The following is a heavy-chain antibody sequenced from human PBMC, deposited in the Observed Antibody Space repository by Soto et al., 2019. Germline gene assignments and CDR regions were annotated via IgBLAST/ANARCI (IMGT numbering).Heavy chain of an antibody. J-gene: IGHJ4*02. D-gene: IGHD3-9*01. CDR1: GGTFSSYT. CDR2: IIPNLGIA. CDR3: ARLCLTGYHDY. Sequence: QVQLVQSGAEVKKPGSSVKVSCKASGGTFSSYTISWVRQAPGQGLEWMGRIIPNLGIANYAQKFQGRDTITTGKSTSTAYMELSNLKSEDTGVYFCARLCLTGYHDYWGQGTLVTVSS. V-gene: IGHV1-69*02.